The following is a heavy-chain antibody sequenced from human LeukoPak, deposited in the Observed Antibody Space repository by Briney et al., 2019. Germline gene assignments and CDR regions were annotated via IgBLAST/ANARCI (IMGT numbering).Heavy chain of an antibody. Sequence: SETLSLTCAVYGGSFSGYYWSWIRQPPGKGLEWIGEINHSGSTNYNPSLKSRVTISVDRSKNQFSLKLSSVTAADTAVYYCARDRGYSSGWYYFDYWGQGTLVTVSS. D-gene: IGHD6-19*01. CDR2: INHSGST. J-gene: IGHJ4*02. CDR3: ARDRGYSSGWYYFDY. CDR1: GGSFSGYY. V-gene: IGHV4-34*01.